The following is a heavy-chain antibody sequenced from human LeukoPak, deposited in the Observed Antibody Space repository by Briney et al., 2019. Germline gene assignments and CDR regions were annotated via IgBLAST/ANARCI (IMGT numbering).Heavy chain of an antibody. CDR2: INSDGSSI. V-gene: IGHV3-74*01. CDR1: GLTFINFG. CDR3: ARRAAALGAFDY. J-gene: IGHJ4*02. D-gene: IGHD6-13*01. Sequence: PGGSLRLFCAASGLTFINFGMTWVRQAPGKGLVWVSRINSDGSSISYADSVKGRFTISRDNAKNTLYLQMNSLRAEDTSVYYCARRAAALGAFDYWGQGTLVTVSS.